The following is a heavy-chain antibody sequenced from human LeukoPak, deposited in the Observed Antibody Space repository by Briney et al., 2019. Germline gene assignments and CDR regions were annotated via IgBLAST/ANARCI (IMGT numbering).Heavy chain of an antibody. CDR3: ARAAIYYDSSGYYYEGGSFDY. CDR1: GFTFSSYE. J-gene: IGHJ4*02. CDR2: ISSIGSTI. D-gene: IGHD3-22*01. V-gene: IGHV3-48*03. Sequence: GGSLRLSCAASGFTFSSYEMNWVRSAPGKGLKWVSYISSIGSTIYYADSVQDRFTISRDNAKNSLYLQMNSLRADDTAVYYCARAAIYYDSSGYYYEGGSFDYWGQGTLVTVSS.